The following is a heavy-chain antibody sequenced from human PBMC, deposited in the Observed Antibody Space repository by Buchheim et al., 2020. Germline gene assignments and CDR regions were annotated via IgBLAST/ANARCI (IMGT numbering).Heavy chain of an antibody. V-gene: IGHV3-30*18. J-gene: IGHJ4*02. CDR1: GFTFSSYG. CDR2: ISYDGSNK. D-gene: IGHD1-26*01. CDR3: AKDGDSGSDPLDY. Sequence: QVQLVESGGGVVQPGRSLRLSCAASGFTFSSYGMHWVRQAPGKGLEWVAGISYDGSNKYYADSVKGRFTISRGNSKKQLYLQMNRLRAEETAVYYCAKDGDSGSDPLDYWGQGTL.